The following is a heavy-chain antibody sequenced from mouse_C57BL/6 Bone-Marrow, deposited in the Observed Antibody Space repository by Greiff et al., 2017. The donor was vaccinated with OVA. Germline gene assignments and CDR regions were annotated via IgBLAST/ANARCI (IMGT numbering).Heavy chain of an antibody. CDR1: GYTFTSYW. D-gene: IGHD2-4*01. V-gene: IGHV1-55*01. CDR2: IYPGSGST. Sequence: QVQLQQPGAELVKPGASVKMSCKASGYTFTSYWITWVKQRPGQGLEWIGDIYPGSGSTNYNEKFKSKATLTVDTSSSTAYMQLSSLTSEDSAVYYCARVGIYYDYDVAYWGQGTLVTVSA. CDR3: ARVGIYYDYDVAY. J-gene: IGHJ3*01.